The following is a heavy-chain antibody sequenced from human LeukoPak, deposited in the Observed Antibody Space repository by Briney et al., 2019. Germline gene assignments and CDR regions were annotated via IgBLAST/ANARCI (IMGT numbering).Heavy chain of an antibody. Sequence: PGGSLRLSCAASGFTVSSNYMSWVRQAPGKGLEWVSGISWNSGSIGYADSVKGRFTISRDNAKNSLYLQMNSLRAEDTALYYCAKGGYSYGNWFDPWGQGTLVTVSS. J-gene: IGHJ5*02. V-gene: IGHV3-9*01. CDR3: AKGGYSYGNWFDP. CDR2: ISWNSGSI. D-gene: IGHD5-18*01. CDR1: GFTVSSNY.